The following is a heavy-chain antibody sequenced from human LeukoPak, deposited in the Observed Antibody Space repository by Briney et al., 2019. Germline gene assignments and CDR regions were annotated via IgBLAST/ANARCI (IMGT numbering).Heavy chain of an antibody. D-gene: IGHD3-10*01. Sequence: GGSLRLSCAASGFTFSSYAMSWVRQAPGKGLEWVSAISGSGGTTYYADSGKGRFTISRDNSKNTLYLQMNSLRAEDTAVYYCAKGRTMWFGDPEAGFDYWGQGTLVTVSS. J-gene: IGHJ4*02. CDR3: AKGRTMWFGDPEAGFDY. CDR2: ISGSGGTT. CDR1: GFTFSSYA. V-gene: IGHV3-23*01.